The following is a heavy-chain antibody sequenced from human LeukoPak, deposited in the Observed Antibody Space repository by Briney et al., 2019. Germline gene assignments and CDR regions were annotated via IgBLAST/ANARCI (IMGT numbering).Heavy chain of an antibody. Sequence: PGGSLRLSCAASGFTFNNYAMHWVRQAPGKGLEWVSGISGSGGSTFYADSVKGRFTISRDNSKNTLYLQMNSLRAEDTAVYYCAKDRAYYSDSSGYYLVRAYDYWGQGTLVTVSS. CDR3: AKDRAYYSDSSGYYLVRAYDY. D-gene: IGHD3-22*01. CDR1: GFTFNNYA. J-gene: IGHJ4*02. CDR2: ISGSGGST. V-gene: IGHV3-23*01.